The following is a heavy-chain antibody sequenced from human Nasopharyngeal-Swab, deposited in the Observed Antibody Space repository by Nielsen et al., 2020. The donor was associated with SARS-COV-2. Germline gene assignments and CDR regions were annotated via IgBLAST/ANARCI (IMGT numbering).Heavy chain of an antibody. CDR2: IKQDGSET. Sequence: GGSLRPSCAASGFTFSSYWMSWVRQAPGKGLEWVANIKQDGSETYYVDSVKGRFTISRDNAKNSLYLQMNSLRADDTAVYYCARLSGSSWDFDLWGRGTLVTVSS. J-gene: IGHJ2*01. D-gene: IGHD6-13*01. CDR1: GFTFSSYW. V-gene: IGHV3-7*01. CDR3: ARLSGSSWDFDL.